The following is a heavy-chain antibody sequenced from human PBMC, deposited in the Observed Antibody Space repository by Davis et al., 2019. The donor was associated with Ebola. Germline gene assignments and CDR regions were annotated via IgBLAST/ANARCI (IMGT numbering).Heavy chain of an antibody. CDR1: GYTFTGYY. CDR2: INPNSGGT. Sequence: ASVKVSCKASGYTFTGYYMHWVRQAPGQGLEWMGWINPNSGGTNYAQKFQGRVTMTRDTSISTAYMELSRLRSDDTAVYYCARAGLYCSSTSCPKTPDYWGQGTLVTVSS. CDR3: ARAGLYCSSTSCPKTPDY. V-gene: IGHV1-2*02. J-gene: IGHJ4*02. D-gene: IGHD2-2*01.